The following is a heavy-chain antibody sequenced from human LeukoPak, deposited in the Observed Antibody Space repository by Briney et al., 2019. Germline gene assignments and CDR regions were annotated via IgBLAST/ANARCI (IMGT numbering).Heavy chain of an antibody. Sequence: GGSLRFSCVASGFPFSSYWVTWVRQAPGKGLEWVANIKQDGSKKSYVDSVKGRFTISRDNAKNSLYLQMNSLRAEDTAIYYCTRVGYIDEGIDYWGQGTLVTVSS. J-gene: IGHJ4*02. V-gene: IGHV3-7*04. CDR2: IKQDGSKK. D-gene: IGHD5-24*01. CDR1: GFPFSSYW. CDR3: TRVGYIDEGIDY.